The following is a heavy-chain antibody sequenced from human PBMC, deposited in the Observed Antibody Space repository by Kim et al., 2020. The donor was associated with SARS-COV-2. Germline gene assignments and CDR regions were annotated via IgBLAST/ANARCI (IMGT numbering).Heavy chain of an antibody. J-gene: IGHJ3*02. D-gene: IGHD2-2*01. CDR3: ARVGVVVDAFDI. Sequence: NYAQKLQGRVTMTTDTSTSTAYMELRSLRSDDTAVYYCARVGVVVDAFDIWGQGTMVTVSS. V-gene: IGHV1-18*01.